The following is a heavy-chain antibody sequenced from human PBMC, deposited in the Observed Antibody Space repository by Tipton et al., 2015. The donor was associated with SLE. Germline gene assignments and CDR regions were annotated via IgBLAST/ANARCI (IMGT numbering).Heavy chain of an antibody. CDR3: ARDRYYDFRAGGRNYYYYGMDV. CDR1: GDSMSSGGSS. CDR2: ISYSGST. D-gene: IGHD3-3*01. Sequence: TLSLTCSVSGDSMSSGGSSWSWIRQPPGKGLEWIGDISYSGSTSFNPSLKSRVTISIDRSKNQYSLKLTSVTAADTAMYYCARDRYYDFRAGGRNYYYYGMDVWGQGTTVIVSS. V-gene: IGHV4-30-2*01. J-gene: IGHJ6*02.